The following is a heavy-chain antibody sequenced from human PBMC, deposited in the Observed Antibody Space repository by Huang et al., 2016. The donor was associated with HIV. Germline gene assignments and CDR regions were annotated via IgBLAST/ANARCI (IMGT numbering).Heavy chain of an antibody. CDR2: IIPVYGTA. V-gene: IGHV1-69*13. CDR3: ARARRHSGNSGLIDL. Sequence: HVHLVQSGAEVKKPGSSVKVSCKASGGTLSTDAITWVRQAPGQGLERMGGIIPVYGTANDAQKFQDRVTFTADEFSTTAYMELSDLKYEDTAIYFCARARRHSGNSGLIDLWGQGTLVTVSS. D-gene: IGHD2-21*02. J-gene: IGHJ1*01. CDR1: GGTLSTDA.